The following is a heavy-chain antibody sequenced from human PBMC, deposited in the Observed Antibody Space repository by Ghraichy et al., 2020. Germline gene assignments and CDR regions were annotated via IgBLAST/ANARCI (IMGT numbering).Heavy chain of an antibody. CDR2: INHSGST. D-gene: IGHD1-7*01. CDR3: ARGLDNWNWERGTYYYYYYMDV. J-gene: IGHJ6*03. Sequence: SETLSLTCAVYGGSFSGYYWSWIRQPPGKGLEWIGEINHSGSTNYNPSLKSRVTISVDTSKNQFSLKLSSVTAADTAVYYCARGLDNWNWERGTYYYYYYMDVWGKGTTVTVSS. V-gene: IGHV4-34*01. CDR1: GGSFSGYY.